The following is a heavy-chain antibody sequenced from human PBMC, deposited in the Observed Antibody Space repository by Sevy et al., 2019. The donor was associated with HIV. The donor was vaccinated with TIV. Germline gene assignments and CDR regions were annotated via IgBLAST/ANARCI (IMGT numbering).Heavy chain of an antibody. V-gene: IGHV3-21*04. D-gene: IGHD3-3*01. CDR3: ARDFSIFGVVSGIDY. J-gene: IGHJ4*01. CDR1: GFNFRTYS. CDR2: ISDDSRYI. Sequence: GGSLRLSCAASGFNFRTYSMNWVRQAPGKGLEWLSSISDDSRYIYYSDSVKGRFTISRANAKNLLFLQMNNLRVEDTAIYYCARDFSIFGVVSGIDYWGQGNLVTVSS.